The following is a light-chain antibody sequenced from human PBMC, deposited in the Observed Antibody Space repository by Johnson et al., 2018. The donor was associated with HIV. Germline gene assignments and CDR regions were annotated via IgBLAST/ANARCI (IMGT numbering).Light chain of an antibody. CDR2: ENN. J-gene: IGLJ1*01. CDR3: GTWYRSLSGGGV. Sequence: QSVLTQPPSVSAAPGQKVTISCSGSSSNIGNNYVSWYQQLPGIAPTLLIYENNKRPSGIPDRFSGSKSGTSATLSITGLQTGDEADYYCGTWYRSLSGGGVFGTGTKVTVL. V-gene: IGLV1-51*02. CDR1: SSNIGNNY.